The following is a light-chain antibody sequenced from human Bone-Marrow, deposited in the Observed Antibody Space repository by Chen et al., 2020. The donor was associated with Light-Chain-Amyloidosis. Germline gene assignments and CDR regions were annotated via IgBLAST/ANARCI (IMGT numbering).Light chain of an antibody. J-gene: IGKJ5*01. CDR2: GAS. CDR3: QQDKNWPSIT. Sequence: EIVMTQSPATLSVSPGERATLSCRASQSVSSNLAWYQHKPGQAPRLLVYGASARGTGIPARFSGRGSGTEFTLTITSLQSEDFAVYYCQQDKNWPSITVGQGTRLEIK. V-gene: IGKV3-15*01. CDR1: QSVSSN.